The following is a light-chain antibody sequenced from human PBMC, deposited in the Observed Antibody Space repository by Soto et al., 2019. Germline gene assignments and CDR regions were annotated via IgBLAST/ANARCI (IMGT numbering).Light chain of an antibody. Sequence: EVVLTQSPGTLSLSPGERATLSCRASQSVRNNYLAWYQQKPGQSPKLLIFGSSDRATGIPDRFSGSGSGTDFTVTISRLEPEDFAVYYCQQYGSSPPHTFGQGTKLEIK. CDR2: GSS. V-gene: IGKV3-20*01. J-gene: IGKJ2*01. CDR1: QSVRNNY. CDR3: QQYGSSPPHT.